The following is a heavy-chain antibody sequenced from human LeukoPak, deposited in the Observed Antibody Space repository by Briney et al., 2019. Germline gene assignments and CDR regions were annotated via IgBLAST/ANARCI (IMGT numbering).Heavy chain of an antibody. CDR1: GGSITSYC. CDR2: IYYSGST. J-gene: IGHJ2*01. Sequence: PSETLSLTCTVSGGSITSYCWSWIRQPPGKGLEWIGYIYYSGSTNYNPSLKSRVTISVDTSKNQFSLKLSSVTAADTAVYYCARDRNSSGYYWYFDLWGRGTLVTVSS. D-gene: IGHD3-22*01. CDR3: ARDRNSSGYYWYFDL. V-gene: IGHV4-59*01.